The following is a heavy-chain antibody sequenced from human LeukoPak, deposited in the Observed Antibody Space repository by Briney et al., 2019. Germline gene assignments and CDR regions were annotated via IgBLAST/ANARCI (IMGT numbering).Heavy chain of an antibody. J-gene: IGHJ4*02. D-gene: IGHD1-1*01. CDR3: AKGYTRDSHFDN. V-gene: IGHV3-23*01. Sequence: GGSLRLSCAASGFTFSSYAMSWVRQAPGKGLEWVSFVRGDGSNTYYADSVKGRFSISRDNSKNTLYLQMDSLTAQDTAIYYCAKGYTRDSHFDNWGQGTLVTVSS. CDR2: VRGDGSNT. CDR1: GFTFSSYA.